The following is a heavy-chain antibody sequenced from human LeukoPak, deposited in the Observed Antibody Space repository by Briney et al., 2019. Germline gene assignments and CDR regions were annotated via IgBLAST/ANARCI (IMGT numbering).Heavy chain of an antibody. CDR2: INPSDSYT. D-gene: IGHD1-7*01. CDR1: GYSFTSYW. Sequence: GESLKISCNCSGYSFTSYWISWVRQMPGKGLEWMGRINPSDSYTTYSPSFQGHVTISADKSISTVYLQWSGLKASDTAMYYCARHDVRKLPYSFDYWGQGTLVTVSS. CDR3: ARHDVRKLPYSFDY. J-gene: IGHJ4*02. V-gene: IGHV5-10-1*01.